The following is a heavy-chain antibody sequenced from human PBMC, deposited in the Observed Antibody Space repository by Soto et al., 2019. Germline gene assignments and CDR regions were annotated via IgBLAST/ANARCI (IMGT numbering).Heavy chain of an antibody. Sequence: GASVKVSCKASGYTFTSYGISWVRQAPGQGLEWMGWISAYNGNTNYAQKLQGRVTMTTDTSTSTAYMELRSLRSDDTAVYYCARGPPGSSSWYSRVRYYYYGMDVWGQGTTVTVSS. D-gene: IGHD6-13*01. CDR1: GYTFTSYG. CDR3: ARGPPGSSSWYSRVRYYYYGMDV. V-gene: IGHV1-18*01. J-gene: IGHJ6*02. CDR2: ISAYNGNT.